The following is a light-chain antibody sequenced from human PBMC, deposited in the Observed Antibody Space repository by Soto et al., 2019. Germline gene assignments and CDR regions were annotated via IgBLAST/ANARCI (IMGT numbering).Light chain of an antibody. V-gene: IGKV4-1*01. Sequence: DIVMTQSPDALSVSLGERATINCKSRQSGFKGSNNKACLAWYQQKPGQPPKLLLYWASTRESGVPDRFSGSGSGTDVTLTIISLQDEDVARDDCQQCSSPPRFPFGQGTKLEIK. J-gene: IGKJ2*01. CDR3: QQCSSPPRFP. CDR1: QSGFKGSNNKAC. CDR2: WAS.